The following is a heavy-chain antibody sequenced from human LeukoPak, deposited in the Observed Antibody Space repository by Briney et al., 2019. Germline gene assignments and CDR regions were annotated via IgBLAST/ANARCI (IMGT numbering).Heavy chain of an antibody. J-gene: IGHJ6*02. CDR1: GGSISSGGYY. CDR3: ARGKGYYGSGSPLNRPYGMDV. V-gene: IGHV4-31*01. CDR2: IYYSGST. D-gene: IGHD3-10*01. Sequence: PSETLSLTCTVSGGSISSGGYYWSWIRQHPGKGLEWIGYIYYSGSTYYNPSLKSQVTISVDTSKNQFSLKLSSVTAADTAVYYCARGKGYYGSGSPLNRPYGMDVWGQGTTVTVSS.